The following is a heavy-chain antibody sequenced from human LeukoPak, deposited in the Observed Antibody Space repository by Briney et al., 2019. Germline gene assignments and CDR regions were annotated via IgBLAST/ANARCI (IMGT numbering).Heavy chain of an antibody. D-gene: IGHD2-15*01. CDR3: AKAPEYCSGSGGSCYPFDN. J-gene: IGHJ4*02. CDR1: GLIFSTYG. Sequence: GRSLRLSCAASGLIFSTYGMHWVRQAPGKGLEWVAVISYDGNNKYYTDSVKGRFTISRDNSKNTLYLQMNSLRAEDTAVYYCAKAPEYCSGSGGSCYPFDNWGQGTLVTVSS. CDR2: ISYDGNNK. V-gene: IGHV3-30*18.